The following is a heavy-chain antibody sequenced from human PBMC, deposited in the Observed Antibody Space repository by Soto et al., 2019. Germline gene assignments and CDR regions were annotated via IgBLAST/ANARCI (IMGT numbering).Heavy chain of an antibody. CDR3: ARDVGGIVATWVPY. Sequence: GGSLRLSCAASGFTFSSYSMNWVRQAPGKGLEWVSYISSSSSTIYYADSVKGRFTISRDNAKNSLYLQMNSLRAEDTAVYYCARDVGGIVATWVPYWGQGTLVTVSS. CDR2: ISSSSSTI. V-gene: IGHV3-48*01. D-gene: IGHD5-12*01. CDR1: GFTFSSYS. J-gene: IGHJ4*02.